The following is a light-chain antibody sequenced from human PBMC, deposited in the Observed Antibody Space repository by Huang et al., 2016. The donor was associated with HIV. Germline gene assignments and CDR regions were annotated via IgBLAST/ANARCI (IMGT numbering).Light chain of an antibody. V-gene: IGKV1-39*01. CDR1: QSISSY. J-gene: IGKJ1*01. CDR2: AAS. CDR3: QHSYSTPRT. Sequence: DIQMTQSPSSLSASVGDRVTITCRASQSISSYLNWYQQKPGKAPNLLIYAASSLQSGFPSRFSGSCSGTDFTLTISILQPEVFATYYCQHSYSTPRTFGQGTKVEIK.